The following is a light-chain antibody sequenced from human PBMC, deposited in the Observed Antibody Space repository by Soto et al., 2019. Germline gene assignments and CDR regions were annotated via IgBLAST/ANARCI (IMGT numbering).Light chain of an antibody. Sequence: QSALTQPASVSGSPGQSITISCTGTSSDVGAYNYDSWYQQYPGEAPKVIIYDVSHRPAGVSNRFSGSKSGNTASLTLSGLQTQDEADYYCSSYTSATTYVFGTGTKVTVL. CDR1: SSDVGAYNY. CDR3: SSYTSATTYV. V-gene: IGLV2-14*01. CDR2: DVS. J-gene: IGLJ1*01.